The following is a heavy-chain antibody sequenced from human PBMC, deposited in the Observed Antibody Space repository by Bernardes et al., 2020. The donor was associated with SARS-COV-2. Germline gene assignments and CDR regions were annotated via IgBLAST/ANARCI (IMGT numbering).Heavy chain of an antibody. CDR1: GFTFSDYY. Sequence: GGSLRLSCAASGFTFSDYYMSWIRQAPGKGLEWVSYISSSSSYTNYADSVKGRFTISRDNAKNSLYLQMNSLRAEDTAVYYCARVRRVTIFGVVPTGYFDYWGQGTLVTVSS. CDR3: ARVRRVTIFGVVPTGYFDY. V-gene: IGHV3-11*05. CDR2: ISSSSSYT. J-gene: IGHJ4*02. D-gene: IGHD3-3*01.